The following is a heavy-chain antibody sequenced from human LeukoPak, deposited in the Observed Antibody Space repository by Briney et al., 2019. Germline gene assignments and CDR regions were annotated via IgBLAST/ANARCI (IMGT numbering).Heavy chain of an antibody. D-gene: IGHD3-22*01. CDR2: ISNSGSTI. J-gene: IGHJ4*02. V-gene: IGHV3-11*04. CDR3: ARDKHHYYDSSGFDY. Sequence: GGSLRLSCAASKFTFSDYYMSWIRQAPGKGLEGVSYISNSGSTIYYADSVKGRFTISRDNAKNSLYLQMNSLRAEDTAVYYCARDKHHYYDSSGFDYWGQGTLVTVSS. CDR1: KFTFSDYY.